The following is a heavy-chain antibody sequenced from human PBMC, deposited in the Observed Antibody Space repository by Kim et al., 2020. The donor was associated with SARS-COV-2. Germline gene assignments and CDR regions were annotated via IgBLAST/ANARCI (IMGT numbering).Heavy chain of an antibody. V-gene: IGHV5-51*01. Sequence: GESLKISCKGSGYSFTSYWIGWVRQMPGKGLEWMGIIYPGDSDTRYSPSFQGQVTISADKSISTAYLQWSSLKASDTAMYYCARDRSTLRYFDWFYDAFDIWGQGTMVTVSS. J-gene: IGHJ3*02. CDR1: GYSFTSYW. D-gene: IGHD3-9*01. CDR2: IYPGDSDT. CDR3: ARDRSTLRYFDWFYDAFDI.